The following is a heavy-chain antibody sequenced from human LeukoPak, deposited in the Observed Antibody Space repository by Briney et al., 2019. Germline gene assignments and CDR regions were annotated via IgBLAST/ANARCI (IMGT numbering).Heavy chain of an antibody. Sequence: SETLSLTCTVSGGSISSSSYYWGWIRQPPGKGLEWIGSIYYSGSTYYNLSLKSRVTISVDTSKNQFSLKLSSVTAADTALYYCARDYYDSSGSSWFDPWGQGTLVTVSS. CDR3: ARDYYDSSGSSWFDP. CDR1: GGSISSSSYY. V-gene: IGHV4-39*02. J-gene: IGHJ5*02. D-gene: IGHD3-22*01. CDR2: IYYSGST.